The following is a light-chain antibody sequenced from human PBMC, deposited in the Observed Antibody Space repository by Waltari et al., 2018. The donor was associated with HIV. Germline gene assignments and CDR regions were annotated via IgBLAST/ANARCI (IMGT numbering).Light chain of an antibody. CDR3: SSYSSSITLYLV. CDR1: SSDVGGYNY. J-gene: IGLJ2*01. CDR2: EVS. V-gene: IGLV2-14*01. Sequence: QSALTQPASVSGSPGQSITISCTGTSSDVGGYNYVSWYQHHPGKAPKLMISEVSNRPSGVSNRVSGSKSGNAASLTISGLQAEDESDYYCSSYSSSITLYLVFGGGTKLTVL.